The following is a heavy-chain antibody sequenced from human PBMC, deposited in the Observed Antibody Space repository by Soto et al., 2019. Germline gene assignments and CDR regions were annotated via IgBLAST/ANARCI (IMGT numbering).Heavy chain of an antibody. D-gene: IGHD2-15*01. CDR2: IYYSGST. CDR3: AGDSGKRGGAVDY. J-gene: IGHJ4*02. V-gene: IGHV4-61*01. Sequence: QVQLQESGPGLVKPSETLSLTCTVSGGSVSSGSYYWSWIRQPPGKGLEWIGYIYYSGSTNYNPSLKSRVTISVDTSKNQFSLKLSSVPAADTAGYYCAGDSGKRGGAVDYWGQGTLVTVSS. CDR1: GGSVSSGSYY.